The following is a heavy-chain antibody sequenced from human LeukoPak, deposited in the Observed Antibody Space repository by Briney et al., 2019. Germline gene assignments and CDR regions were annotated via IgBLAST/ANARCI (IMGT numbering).Heavy chain of an antibody. CDR2: ISGSGGST. D-gene: IGHD5-24*01. CDR1: GFTFDDYA. V-gene: IGHV3-23*01. Sequence: GGSLRLSCAASGFTFDDYAMHWVRQAPGKGLEWVSAISGSGGSTYYADSVKGRFTISRDNSKNTLYLQMNSLRAEDTAVYYCAKEEMATMAPQDYWGQGTLVTVSS. J-gene: IGHJ4*02. CDR3: AKEEMATMAPQDY.